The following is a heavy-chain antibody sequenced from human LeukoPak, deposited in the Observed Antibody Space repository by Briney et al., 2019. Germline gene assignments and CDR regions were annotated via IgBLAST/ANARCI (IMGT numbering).Heavy chain of an antibody. V-gene: IGHV4-31*03. CDR2: IYYSGST. D-gene: IGHD3-10*01. CDR1: GGSISSGGYY. CDR3: ARSARFGELLFYYFDY. Sequence: TLSLTCTVSGGSISSGGYYWSWIRQHPGKGLEWIGYIYYSGSTYYNPSLKSRVTISVDTSKNQFSLKLSSVTAADTAVYYCARSARFGELLFYYFDYWGQGTLVTVSS. J-gene: IGHJ4*02.